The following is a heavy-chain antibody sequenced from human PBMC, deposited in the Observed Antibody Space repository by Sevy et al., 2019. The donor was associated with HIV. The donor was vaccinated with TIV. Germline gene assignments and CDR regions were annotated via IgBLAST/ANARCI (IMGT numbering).Heavy chain of an antibody. CDR1: GGSISSYF. D-gene: IGHD1-1*01. Sequence: SDTLSLTCSVSGGSISSYFWTWVRQSPGKGLEWIGNIYFTGNTDYSPSLKSRVTLSLDTSKSQFSLTLKSVTAADTAIYFCARDFTTRPRVLDYWGQGTLVTVSS. V-gene: IGHV4-59*01. CDR3: ARDFTTRPRVLDY. CDR2: IYFTGNT. J-gene: IGHJ4*02.